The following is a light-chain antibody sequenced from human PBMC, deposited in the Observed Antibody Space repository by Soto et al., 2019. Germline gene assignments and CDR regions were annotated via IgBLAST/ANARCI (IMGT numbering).Light chain of an antibody. CDR1: SSDVGSYNL. Sequence: QSSLTQPACVSVSPGQSITISCTGTSSDVGSYNLVSWYQQHPGKAPKLMIYEGSKRPSGVSNRFSGSKSGNTASLTISGLQAEDEADYYCCSYAGNSLYVFGTGTKVTVL. V-gene: IGLV2-23*01. CDR2: EGS. J-gene: IGLJ1*01. CDR3: CSYAGNSLYV.